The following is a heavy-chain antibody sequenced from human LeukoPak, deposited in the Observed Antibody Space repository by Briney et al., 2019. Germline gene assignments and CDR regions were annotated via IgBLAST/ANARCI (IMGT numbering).Heavy chain of an antibody. CDR1: GFTFSNAW. D-gene: IGHD4-17*01. CDR2: IKSKTDGGTT. J-gene: IGHJ4*02. CDR3: TTVGGYYGDYEFDY. Sequence: PGGSLRLSCAASGFTFSNAWMSWVRQAPGKGLEWVSRIKSKTDGGTTDYAAPVKGRFTISRDDSKNTLYLQMNSLKTEDTAVYYCTTVGGYYGDYEFDYWGQGTLVTVSS. V-gene: IGHV3-15*01.